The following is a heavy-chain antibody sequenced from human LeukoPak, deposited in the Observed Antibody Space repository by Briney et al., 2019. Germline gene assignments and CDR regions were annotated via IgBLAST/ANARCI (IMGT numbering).Heavy chain of an antibody. J-gene: IGHJ4*02. CDR1: DGSFNGSLSGYF. V-gene: IGHV4-34*01. CDR3: AVEGGQQLVRAHY. CDR2: INHRGST. D-gene: IGHD6-13*01. Sequence: SETLSLTCAVYDGSFNGSLSGYFWSWIRQPPGKGLEWIGEINHRGSTNYNPSLKSRVTISLDTSRKQFSLTLISVTAADTAVYYCAVEGGQQLVRAHYWGQGTLVTVSS.